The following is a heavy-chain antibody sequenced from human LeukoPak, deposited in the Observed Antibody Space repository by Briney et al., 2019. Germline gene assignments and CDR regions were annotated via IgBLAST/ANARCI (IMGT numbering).Heavy chain of an antibody. V-gene: IGHV4-39*07. CDR1: GGSIASSSYY. J-gene: IGHJ3*02. D-gene: IGHD3-10*01. Sequence: PSETLSLTCSVSGGSIASSSYYWGWIRQPPEKGLEWIGSIYYTGVTYYSPSLKSRVTISVDTSKNQFSLKLSSVTAADTAVYYCAREAHGLGFGELFSDAFDIWGQGTMVTVSS. CDR3: AREAHGLGFGELFSDAFDI. CDR2: IYYTGVT.